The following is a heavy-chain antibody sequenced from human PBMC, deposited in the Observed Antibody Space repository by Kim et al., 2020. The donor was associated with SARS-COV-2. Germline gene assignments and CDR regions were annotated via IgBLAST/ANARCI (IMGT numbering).Heavy chain of an antibody. V-gene: IGHV3-7*01. CDR3: ARGWGWY. D-gene: IGHD3-16*01. Sequence: DGSEKYDVDSVKGRFTISRDNAKNSLYLQMNSLRAEDTAVYYCARGWGWYWGQGTLVTVSS. CDR2: DGSEK. J-gene: IGHJ4*02.